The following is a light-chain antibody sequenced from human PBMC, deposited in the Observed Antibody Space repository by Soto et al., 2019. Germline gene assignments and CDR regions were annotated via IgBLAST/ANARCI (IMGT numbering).Light chain of an antibody. CDR2: DAS. CDR1: QSISHF. V-gene: IGKV1-5*01. CDR3: QQYTSHSRA. J-gene: IGKJ1*01. Sequence: DIRVPQSPSTLSASVGDRVTITCRASQSISHFLAWYQQKPGKVPKLLIYDASNLGSGVPSRFSGSGSGTDFTLTISGLQPDDFSTYYCQQYTSHSRAFGQGTKVDIK.